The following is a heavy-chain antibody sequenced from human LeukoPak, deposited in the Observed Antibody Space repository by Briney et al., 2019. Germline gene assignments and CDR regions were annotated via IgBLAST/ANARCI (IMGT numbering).Heavy chain of an antibody. CDR3: ARGYCSSTSCPRGAY. J-gene: IGHJ4*02. CDR2: IYSGGST. CDR1: GFTVSSNY. V-gene: IGHV3-66*02. Sequence: GGSLRLSSAASGFTVSSNYMSWVRQAPGKGLEWVSVIYSGGSTYYADSVKGRFTISRDNSKNTLYLQMNSLRAEDTAVYYCARGYCSSTSCPRGAYWGQGTLVTVSS. D-gene: IGHD2-2*01.